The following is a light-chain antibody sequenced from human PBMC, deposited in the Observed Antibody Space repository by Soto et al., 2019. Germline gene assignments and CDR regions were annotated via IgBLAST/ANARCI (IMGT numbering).Light chain of an antibody. Sequence: QSALTQPASVSGSPGQSITISCTGTSSDVGSYNLVSWYQQHPDKAPKLMIYEGSKRPSGVSNRFSGSKSGNTASLTISGLQAEDEADYYCCSYAGSSTPLYVFGTGTKLTVL. V-gene: IGLV2-23*01. CDR3: CSYAGSSTPLYV. CDR2: EGS. CDR1: SSDVGSYNL. J-gene: IGLJ1*01.